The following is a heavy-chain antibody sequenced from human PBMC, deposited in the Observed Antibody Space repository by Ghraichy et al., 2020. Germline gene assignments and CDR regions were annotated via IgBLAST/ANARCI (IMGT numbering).Heavy chain of an antibody. V-gene: IGHV3-66*01. CDR2: IYSGGST. CDR3: ARARYYYDTSGYYHRYFFDY. CDR1: GFTVGGNY. Sequence: LTCAASGFTVGGNYMSWVRQAPGKGLEWVSVIYSGGSTYYADSARGRFTISRDNSKNTLYLQMNSLRAEDTAVYYCARARYYYDTSGYYHRYFFDYWGQGTLVTVSS. D-gene: IGHD3-22*01. J-gene: IGHJ4*02.